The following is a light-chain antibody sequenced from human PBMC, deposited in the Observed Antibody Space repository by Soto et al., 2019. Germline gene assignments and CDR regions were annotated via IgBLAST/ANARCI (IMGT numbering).Light chain of an antibody. V-gene: IGKV3-15*01. CDR1: QSVSSN. CDR3: QQSNNWPWT. Sequence: EIVMTQSPATLSLSPGERATLSCRASQSVSSNLAWYQQKPGQAPRLLIYGASTRATGIPARFSGSGSGTEFPITSSRVQSEVFAFYYWQQSNNWPWTFGRGTKVEIK. CDR2: GAS. J-gene: IGKJ1*01.